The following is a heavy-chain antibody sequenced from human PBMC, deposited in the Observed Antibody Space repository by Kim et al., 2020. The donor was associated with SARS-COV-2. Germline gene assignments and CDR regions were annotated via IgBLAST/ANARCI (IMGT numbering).Heavy chain of an antibody. D-gene: IGHD6-13*01. CDR3: AKLAYSSSSTDAFDI. CDR2: ISYDGSNK. Sequence: GGSLRLSCAASGFTFSSYGMHWVRQAPGKGLEWVAVISYDGSNKYYADSVKGRFTISRDNSKNTLYLQMNSLRAEDTAVYYCAKLAYSSSSTDAFDIWGQGTMVTVSS. J-gene: IGHJ3*02. V-gene: IGHV3-30*18. CDR1: GFTFSSYG.